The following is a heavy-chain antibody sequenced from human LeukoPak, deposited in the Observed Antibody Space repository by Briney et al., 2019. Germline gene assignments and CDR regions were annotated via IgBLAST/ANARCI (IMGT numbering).Heavy chain of an antibody. J-gene: IGHJ4*02. CDR3: ARERMASIAVAGLDY. V-gene: IGHV1-2*02. CDR2: INPNSGGT. D-gene: IGHD6-19*01. Sequence: GASVKVSCKASGYTFTGYYMHWVRQAPGQGLEWMGWINPNSGGTNYAQKFQGRVTMTRDTSISTAYMELSRLRSDDTAVYYCARERMASIAVAGLDYWGQGTLVTVSS. CDR1: GYTFTGYY.